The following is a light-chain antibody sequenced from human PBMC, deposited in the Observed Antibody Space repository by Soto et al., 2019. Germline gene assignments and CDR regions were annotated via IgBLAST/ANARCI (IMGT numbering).Light chain of an antibody. CDR1: QSINSKS. CDR2: NTS. J-gene: IGKJ3*01. CDR3: QHYGGSFI. V-gene: IGKV3-20*01. Sequence: DIVLTQSPGTLSLSPGEGATVSCRVSQSINSKSLVWYQRKFGQAPRLLIYNTSSRATGIPDRFSGSGSGTDFTLSISRLEPEDFAVYYCQHYGGSFIFGPGTRWIS.